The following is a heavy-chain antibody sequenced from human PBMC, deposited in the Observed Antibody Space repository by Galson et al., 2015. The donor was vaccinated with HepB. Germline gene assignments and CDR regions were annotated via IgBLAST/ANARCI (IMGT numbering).Heavy chain of an antibody. CDR1: EFTFNRFW. Sequence: SLRLSCAASEFTFNRFWMTWVRQAPGRGLEWVANINHDGSEKYYVDSVKARLTISRDNAKNSLHLQINSLRAEDTAVYYCARVIQLYCNGTACPPYYYYYMDVWGKGTTVTVSS. J-gene: IGHJ6*03. CDR2: INHDGSEK. CDR3: ARVIQLYCNGTACPPYYYYYMDV. D-gene: IGHD2/OR15-2a*01. V-gene: IGHV3-7*03.